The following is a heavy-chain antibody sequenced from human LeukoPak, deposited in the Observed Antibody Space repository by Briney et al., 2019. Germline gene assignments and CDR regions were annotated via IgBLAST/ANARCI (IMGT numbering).Heavy chain of an antibody. CDR3: ARRKTLFWYFDY. V-gene: IGHV4-38-2*01. Sequence: PSETLSLTRAVSGYSISSGYSWDWIRQSPVKGLEWIGNIYSSGSTYYNPSLKSRVTISVDTSKNQFSLSLNSVTAADTAVYYCARRKTLFWYFDYWGQGTLVTVSS. CDR1: GYSISSGYS. CDR2: IYSSGST. J-gene: IGHJ4*02. D-gene: IGHD3-3*01.